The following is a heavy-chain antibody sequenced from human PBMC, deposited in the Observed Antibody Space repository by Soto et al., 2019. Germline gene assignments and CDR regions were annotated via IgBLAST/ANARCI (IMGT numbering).Heavy chain of an antibody. J-gene: IGHJ4*02. Sequence: ASVKVSCKASGYTFTNYALPWVRQAPGQGLEWVGFISVYNGNTHFAQKFQGRVTVTTDTSTSTAYMDLRSLRSDDTAVYYCARGGAARHFDYWGQGTPVTVSS. D-gene: IGHD6-6*01. CDR2: ISVYNGNT. V-gene: IGHV1-18*01. CDR1: GYTFTNYA. CDR3: ARGGAARHFDY.